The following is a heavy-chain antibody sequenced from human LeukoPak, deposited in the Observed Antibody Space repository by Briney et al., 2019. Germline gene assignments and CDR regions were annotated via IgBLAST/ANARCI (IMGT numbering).Heavy chain of an antibody. CDR3: ARGPARFLEWVDY. J-gene: IGHJ4*02. CDR2: ISSDGSST. V-gene: IGHV3-74*01. D-gene: IGHD3-3*01. CDR1: GFTFSNYW. Sequence: GGSLRLSCAASGFTFSNYWMHWVRQTPGKGLVWVSRISSDGSSTSYADSVKGRFTISRDNAKNTVHLQMNSLRVEDTALYYCARGPARFLEWVDYWGQGTLVTVSS.